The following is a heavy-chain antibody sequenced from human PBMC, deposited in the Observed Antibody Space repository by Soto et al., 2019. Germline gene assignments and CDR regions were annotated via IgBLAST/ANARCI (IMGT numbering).Heavy chain of an antibody. CDR2: MNPNSGNT. Sequence: QVQLVQSGAEVKKPGASVKVSCKASGYTFTSYDINWVRQATGQGLEWMGWMNPNSGNTGYAQKFQGRVTMTRNTSLSTAYMELRSLRSEDKAVYYWARGLLIAARRGYSYGLDVWGQGTTVTVSS. CDR1: GYTFTSYD. CDR3: ARGLLIAARRGYSYGLDV. J-gene: IGHJ6*02. D-gene: IGHD6-6*01. V-gene: IGHV1-8*01.